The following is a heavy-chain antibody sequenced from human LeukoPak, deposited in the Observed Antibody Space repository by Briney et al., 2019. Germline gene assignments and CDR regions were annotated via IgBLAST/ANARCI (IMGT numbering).Heavy chain of an antibody. V-gene: IGHV3-30*02. J-gene: IGHJ4*02. D-gene: IGHD6-13*01. Sequence: GGSLRLSCAASGFAFSSYGMHWVRQAPGKGLAWVAFIRYDGSSQYYADSVKGQFTISRDNSKNTLYLQMNSLRAEDTAVYYCARGYSSWSPPYFDYWGQGTLVTVSS. CDR2: IRYDGSSQ. CDR1: GFAFSSYG. CDR3: ARGYSSWSPPYFDY.